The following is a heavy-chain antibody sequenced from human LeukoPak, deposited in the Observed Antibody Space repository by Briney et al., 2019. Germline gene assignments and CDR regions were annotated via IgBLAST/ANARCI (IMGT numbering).Heavy chain of an antibody. CDR2: INHSGST. CDR3: ASRGEGIAVADY. D-gene: IGHD6-19*01. J-gene: IGHJ4*02. Sequence: SETLSLTCAVYGGSFSGYYWSWIRQPPGKGLEWIGEINHSGSTNYNPSLKSRVTISVDTSKNQFSLKLSSVTAADTAVCYCASRGEGIAVADYWGQGTLVTVSS. CDR1: GGSFSGYY. V-gene: IGHV4-34*01.